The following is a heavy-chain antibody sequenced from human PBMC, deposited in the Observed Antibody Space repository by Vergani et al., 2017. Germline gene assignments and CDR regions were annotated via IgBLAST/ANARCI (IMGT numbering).Heavy chain of an antibody. D-gene: IGHD4-11*01. V-gene: IGHV4-34*01. J-gene: IGHJ6*03. CDR2: IDHTGRP. CDR3: ARVNTETNGHLYYYYYMDV. CDR1: GGSFTSYH. Sequence: QVQLQQWGGGLLKPSETLSLTCVVNGGSFTSYHWTWIRQSPGEGLGWVGDIDHTGRPDYNPSLKSRLTMSVGKSRNQFSLTLNSVTATDTAIYFCARVNTETNGHLYYYYYMDVWGQGTAVTVS.